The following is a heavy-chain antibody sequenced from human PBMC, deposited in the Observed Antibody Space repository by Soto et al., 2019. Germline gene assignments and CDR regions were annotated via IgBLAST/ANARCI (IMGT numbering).Heavy chain of an antibody. CDR2: ISSSSSYI. V-gene: IGHV3-21*01. CDR1: GFIFDIYS. J-gene: IGHJ6*02. CDR3: ARDRGAASDIRYYYYGIDL. Sequence: EVQLVESGGGLVKPGGSLRLSCAASGFIFDIYSMTWVRQAPGKGLEWVSSISSSSSYIYYADSVKGRFTISRDNAENSLYLQMSSLTADDTAVYYCARDRGAASDIRYYYYGIDLWGQGTTVPVSS. D-gene: IGHD3-10*01.